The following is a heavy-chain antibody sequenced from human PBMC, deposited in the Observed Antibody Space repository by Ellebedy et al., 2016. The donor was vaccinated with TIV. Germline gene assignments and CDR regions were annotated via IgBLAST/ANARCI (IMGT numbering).Heavy chain of an antibody. V-gene: IGHV5-51*01. CDR2: IYPDDSDT. Sequence: ASVKVSCKGSGYSFTSYWIGWVRQMPGKGLEWMGIIYPDDSDTRYSPSFQGQVTISADRSTSTAYLQWSSLKASDTAMYYCARHPGDGVSVDYWGQGTLVTVSS. D-gene: IGHD2-8*01. CDR3: ARHPGDGVSVDY. CDR1: GYSFTSYW. J-gene: IGHJ4*02.